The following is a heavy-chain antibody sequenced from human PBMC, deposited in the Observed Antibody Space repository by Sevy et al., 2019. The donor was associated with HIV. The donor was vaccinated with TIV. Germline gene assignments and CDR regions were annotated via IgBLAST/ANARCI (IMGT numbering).Heavy chain of an antibody. CDR2: IYTSGST. Sequence: SETLSLTCTVSGGSISSYYWSWIRQPAGKGLEWIGRIYTSGSTNYNPSLKSRVTMSVDTSKNQFSLNLSSVTAADTAVYYCAGSYYNVNYYYYGMDVWGQGTTVTVSS. V-gene: IGHV4-4*07. J-gene: IGHJ6*02. CDR1: GGSISSYY. D-gene: IGHD3-10*01. CDR3: AGSYYNVNYYYYGMDV.